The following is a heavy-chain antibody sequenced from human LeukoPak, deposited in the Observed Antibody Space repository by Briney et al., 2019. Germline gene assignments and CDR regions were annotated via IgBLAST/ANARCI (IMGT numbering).Heavy chain of an antibody. V-gene: IGHV3-48*01. CDR3: TRDPHSLDY. CDR1: GFTFSSYS. J-gene: IGHJ4*02. CDR2: ITSSSSRI. Sequence: GGSLRLSCTASGFTFSSYSMNWVRQAPGKGLEWVSYITSSSSRIYYADSVKGRFTISRDNAKNSLYLQMNSLRAEDTALYYCTRDPHSLDYWGQGTPVTVSS.